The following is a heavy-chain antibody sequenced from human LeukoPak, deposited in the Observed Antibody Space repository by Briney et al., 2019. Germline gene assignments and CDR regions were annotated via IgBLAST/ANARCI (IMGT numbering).Heavy chain of an antibody. CDR2: IYYSGST. V-gene: IGHV4-59*12. Sequence: SETLSLTCTVSGGSISSYYWSWIRQPPGKGLEWIGYIYYSGSTNYNPSLKSRVTISVDTSKNQFSLQLSSVTPEDTAVYYCTRDQDGMGVWGQGTSVTVSS. J-gene: IGHJ6*02. CDR3: TRDQDGMGV. CDR1: GGSISSYY.